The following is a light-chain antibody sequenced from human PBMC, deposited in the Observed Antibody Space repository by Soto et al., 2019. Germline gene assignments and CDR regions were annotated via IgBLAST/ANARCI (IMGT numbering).Light chain of an antibody. CDR2: ADK. CDR1: SGNSASNF. Sequence: NFMLTQPHSVSESPGKTVTISCTRSSGNSASNFVQWFQQRPGSSPITVIYADKQRPAEVPDRFSGSSDPSPNSASLTISGLQTDDEADYYCQSYDGIIQVFGGGTKLTVL. V-gene: IGLV6-57*01. CDR3: QSYDGIIQV. J-gene: IGLJ2*01.